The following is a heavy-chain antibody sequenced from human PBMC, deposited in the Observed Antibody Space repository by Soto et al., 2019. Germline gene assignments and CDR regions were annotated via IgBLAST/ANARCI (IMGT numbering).Heavy chain of an antibody. CDR2: IYWDDDK. CDR1: GFSLSTSGVG. CDR3: AHLTSWGEGARFDI. D-gene: IGHD3-16*01. Sequence: QITLKESGPPLVKPTQTLTLTCIFSGFSLSTSGVGVGWIRQPPGKALEWLAVIYWDDDKRYSPSLKSRVTITSDTSKNQVVLTMTNMAPEDTGTFYCAHLTSWGEGARFDIWGQGTKVTVSS. J-gene: IGHJ3*02. V-gene: IGHV2-5*02.